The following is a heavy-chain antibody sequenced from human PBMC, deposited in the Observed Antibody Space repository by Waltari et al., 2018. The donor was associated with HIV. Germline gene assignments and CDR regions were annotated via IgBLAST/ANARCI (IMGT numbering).Heavy chain of an antibody. V-gene: IGHV3-30*18. J-gene: IGHJ5*02. Sequence: QVKLVESGGGVVQPGRSLRLSCAASGFSFSSYGMHWVRQAPGKVCEWVAVISYDGSNKYYADSVKGRFTSSRENSKKTLYMQINSLRAEDTAVYYCAKDYFVVVTAAGPFDPWGQGTLVTVSS. CDR2: ISYDGSNK. D-gene: IGHD2-21*02. CDR1: GFSFSSYG. CDR3: AKDYFVVVTAAGPFDP.